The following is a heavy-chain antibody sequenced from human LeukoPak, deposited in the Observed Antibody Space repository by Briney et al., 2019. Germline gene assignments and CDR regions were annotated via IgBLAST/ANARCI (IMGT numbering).Heavy chain of an antibody. Sequence: GGSLRLSCAASGFTFSTYGMAWVRQAPGKGLEWVAVISYDGSNKYYADPVKGRFTISRDNSKNTLYLQMNSLRAEDTAVYYCAKDRSRSGQLAQRLDYWGQGTLVTVSS. CDR2: ISYDGSNK. D-gene: IGHD6-6*01. CDR3: AKDRSRSGQLAQRLDY. CDR1: GFTFSTYG. V-gene: IGHV3-30*18. J-gene: IGHJ4*02.